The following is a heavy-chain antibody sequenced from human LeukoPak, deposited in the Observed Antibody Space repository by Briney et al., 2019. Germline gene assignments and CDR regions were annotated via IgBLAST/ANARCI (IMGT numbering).Heavy chain of an antibody. D-gene: IGHD2-15*01. CDR2: ISGRGGSI. V-gene: IGHV3-23*01. Sequence: GVSLRLSCAASGFIFSNCVMSWVRQAPGKGLEWVSTISGRGGSIYYADSVKGRLTISRDNSKNTLYLQMNSLRVEDTAVYYCAKSIEAAVVVTDGDYFHYWGQGSLVTVSS. CDR3: AKSIEAAVVVTDGDYFHY. J-gene: IGHJ4*02. CDR1: GFIFSNCV.